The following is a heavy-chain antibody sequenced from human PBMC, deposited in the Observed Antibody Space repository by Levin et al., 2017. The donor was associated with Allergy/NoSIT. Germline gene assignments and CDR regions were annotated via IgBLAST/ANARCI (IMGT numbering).Heavy chain of an antibody. Sequence: GGSLRLSCAASGFTFRNYGMHWVRQAPGKGLEWAAVIWYDGSDKYYADSVKGRFTISRDNSKNTLYLQMNSVRVEDTAVYYCARGPLGVGRWYFDLWGRGTLVTVSS. V-gene: IGHV3-33*01. D-gene: IGHD3-16*01. CDR3: ARGPLGVGRWYFDL. CDR1: GFTFRNYG. J-gene: IGHJ2*01. CDR2: IWYDGSDK.